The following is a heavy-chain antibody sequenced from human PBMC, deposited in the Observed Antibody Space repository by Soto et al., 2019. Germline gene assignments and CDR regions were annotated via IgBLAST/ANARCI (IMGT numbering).Heavy chain of an antibody. D-gene: IGHD3-10*01. CDR3: ARDGTSVRRRGDQNFDY. Sequence: GGSLRLSCAASGFTFSSYSMNWVRQAPGKGLEWVSYISSSSSTIYYADSVKGRFTISRDNAKNSLYLQMNSLRAEDTAVYYCARDGTSVRRRGDQNFDYWGQGTLVTVSS. J-gene: IGHJ4*02. CDR1: GFTFSSYS. CDR2: ISSSSSTI. V-gene: IGHV3-48*01.